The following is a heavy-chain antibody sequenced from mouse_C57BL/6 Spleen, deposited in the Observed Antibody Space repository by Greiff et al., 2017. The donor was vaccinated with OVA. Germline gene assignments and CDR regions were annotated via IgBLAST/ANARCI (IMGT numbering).Heavy chain of an antibody. Sequence: VQLQESGPELVKPGASVKISCKASGYAFSSSWMNWVKQRPGKGLEWIGRIYPGDGDTNYNGKFKGKATLTADKSSSTAYMQLSSLTSEDSAVYFCARHVWYFDVWGTGTTVTVSS. CDR3: ARHVWYFDV. J-gene: IGHJ1*03. V-gene: IGHV1-82*01. CDR2: IYPGDGDT. CDR1: GYAFSSSW.